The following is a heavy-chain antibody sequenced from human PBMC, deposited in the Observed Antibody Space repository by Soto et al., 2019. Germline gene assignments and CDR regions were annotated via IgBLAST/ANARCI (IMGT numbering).Heavy chain of an antibody. CDR1: GYTFSNNV. J-gene: IGHJ5*02. V-gene: IGHV1-3*01. CDR2: INAANGGT. D-gene: IGHD3-10*01. CDR3: ARDLRSGSYINWFGP. Sequence: QVQLVQSGAEVKKPGASVKVSCKASGYTFSNNVIHWVRQAPGQRLEWMGWINAANGGTRYSQKFQGRVTITRDTFATTAYMELSSLTSGDTAVYYCARDLRSGSYINWFGPWGQGTLVTVSS.